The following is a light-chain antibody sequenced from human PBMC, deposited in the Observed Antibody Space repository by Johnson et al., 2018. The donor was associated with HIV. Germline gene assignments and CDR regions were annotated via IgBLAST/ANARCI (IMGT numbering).Light chain of an antibody. CDR2: DNN. CDR1: SSNIGNNY. J-gene: IGLJ1*01. Sequence: QSVLTQPPSVSAAPGQKVTISCSGSSSNIGNNYVSWYQQLPGTAPKLLIYDNNKRPSGIPDRFSGSTSGTSATLGITGPQTGDEADYYCGTWDSSLSAYVFGTGTKVTVL. V-gene: IGLV1-51*01. CDR3: GTWDSSLSAYV.